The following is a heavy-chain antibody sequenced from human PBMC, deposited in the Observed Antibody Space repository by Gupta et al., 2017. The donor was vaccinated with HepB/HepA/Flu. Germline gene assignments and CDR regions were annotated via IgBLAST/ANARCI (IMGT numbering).Heavy chain of an antibody. Sequence: EVQLVESGGGLVTPGESLRLPLAASGFNFKSYRMPWVRQAPGKGLEWVASISGISNSRYSADSVKGRITISRDNAKNSLFLQMNSLRVDDTAVYYCAREGRGVGGEGAYYLDNWGQGTLVTVSS. CDR3: AREGRGVGGEGAYYLDN. J-gene: IGHJ4*02. CDR2: ISGISNSR. V-gene: IGHV3-21*01. D-gene: IGHD3-16*01. CDR1: GFNFKSYR.